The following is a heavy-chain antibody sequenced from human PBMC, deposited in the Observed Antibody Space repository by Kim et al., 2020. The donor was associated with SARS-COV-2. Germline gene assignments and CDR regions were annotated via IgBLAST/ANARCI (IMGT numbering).Heavy chain of an antibody. CDR3: EGRAYYYGMDV. V-gene: IGHV4-59*01. J-gene: IGHJ6*02. D-gene: IGHD3-10*01. Sequence: NYNPSLKSRVTISVDTSKNQFSLKLSSVTAADTAVYYCEGRAYYYGMDVWGQGTTVTVSS.